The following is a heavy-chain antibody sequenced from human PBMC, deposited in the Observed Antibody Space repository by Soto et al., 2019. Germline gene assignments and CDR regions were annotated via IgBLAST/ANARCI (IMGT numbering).Heavy chain of an antibody. CDR3: ARDTPPTDY. CDR2: ISAYNTNT. Sequence: QVQLVQSGAEVKKPGASVKVSCKTSGYTFTSYHISWVRQAPGQGLEWMGWISAYNTNTNYAQKFQGRVTMTADTLTSTAYMELRSLRCDDTAVYYCARDTPPTDYCGQGSLVTVSS. V-gene: IGHV1-18*01. J-gene: IGHJ4*02. CDR1: GYTFTSYH.